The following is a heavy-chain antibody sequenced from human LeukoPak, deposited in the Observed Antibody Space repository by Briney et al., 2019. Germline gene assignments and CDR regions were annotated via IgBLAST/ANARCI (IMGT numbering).Heavy chain of an antibody. CDR3: ARRAGAYSHPYDY. D-gene: IGHD4/OR15-4a*01. J-gene: IGHJ4*02. CDR2: IYSDNT. V-gene: IGHV3-53*01. Sequence: GGSLRLPCAVSGFTVSTYYMTWVRQAPGKGLEWVSFIYSDNTHYSDSVKGRFTISRDNSKNTLYLQMDSLRAEDTAVYYCARRAGAYSHPYDYWGQGTLVTVSS. CDR1: GFTVSTYY.